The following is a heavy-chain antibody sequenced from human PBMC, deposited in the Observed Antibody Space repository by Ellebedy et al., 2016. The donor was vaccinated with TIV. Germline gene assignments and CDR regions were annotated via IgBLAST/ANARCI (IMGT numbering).Heavy chain of an antibody. CDR2: IYYSGST. CDR3: ARALGPSSGWYSKWGAFDI. J-gene: IGHJ3*02. D-gene: IGHD6-19*01. CDR1: GGSISSYY. V-gene: IGHV4-59*01. Sequence: MPSETLSLTCTVSGGSISSYYWSWIRQPPGKGLEWIGYIYYSGSTNYNPSLKSRVTISVDTSKNQFSLKLSSVTAADTAVYYCARALGPSSGWYSKWGAFDIWGQGTMVTVSS.